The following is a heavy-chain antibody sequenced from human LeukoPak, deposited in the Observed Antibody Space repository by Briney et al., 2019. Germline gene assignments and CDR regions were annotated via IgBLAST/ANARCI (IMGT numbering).Heavy chain of an antibody. Sequence: SETLSLTCTVSGGSISSYYWSWIRQPPGKGLEWIGYIYYSGSTNYNPSLKSRVTISVDTSKNQFSLKLSSVTAADTAVYYCARAHCSGGSCYDYWGQGTLVTVSS. D-gene: IGHD2-15*01. J-gene: IGHJ4*02. CDR3: ARAHCSGGSCYDY. V-gene: IGHV4-59*08. CDR1: GGSISSYY. CDR2: IYYSGST.